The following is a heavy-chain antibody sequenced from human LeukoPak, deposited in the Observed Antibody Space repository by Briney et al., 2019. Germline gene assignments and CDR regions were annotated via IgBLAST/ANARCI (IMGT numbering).Heavy chain of an antibody. V-gene: IGHV3-66*01. J-gene: IGHJ4*02. CDR1: GFTFSSNY. CDR3: ARGIPSSWFDY. CDR2: IYSGGST. D-gene: IGHD6-13*01. Sequence: PGRSLRLSCAASGFTFSSNYMSWVRQAPGKGLEWVSVIYSGGSTYYADSVKGRLSISRDNSKNTLYLQMNSLRAEDTAVYYCARGIPSSWFDYGGQGTLVTVSA.